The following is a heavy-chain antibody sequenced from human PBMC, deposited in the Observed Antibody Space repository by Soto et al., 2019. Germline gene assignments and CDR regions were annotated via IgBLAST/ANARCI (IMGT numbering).Heavy chain of an antibody. J-gene: IGHJ4*02. CDR3: ARGLFLDY. CDR2: INEDESNT. CDR1: GFTFSNYW. D-gene: IGHD3-3*01. Sequence: WGSLRLSCATSGFTFSNYWMHWVRQAPGKGPVWVSRINEDESNTNYADSVKGRFTISRDNTKNTLYLQMNSLRAEDTAVYYCARGLFLDYWGQGTRVTVSS. V-gene: IGHV3-74*01.